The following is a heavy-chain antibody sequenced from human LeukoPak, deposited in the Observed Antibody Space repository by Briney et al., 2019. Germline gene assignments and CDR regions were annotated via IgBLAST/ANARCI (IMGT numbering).Heavy chain of an antibody. Sequence: PRGSLRLSCAASGFTFSSYSMNWVRQAPGKGLEWVSSISSSSSYIYYADSVKGRFTISRDNAKNSLYLQMNSLRAEDTAVYYCAARLSSSGSYHNDFDYWGQGTLVTVPS. CDR2: ISSSSSYI. CDR1: GFTFSSYS. D-gene: IGHD1-26*01. V-gene: IGHV3-21*01. J-gene: IGHJ4*02. CDR3: AARLSSSGSYHNDFDY.